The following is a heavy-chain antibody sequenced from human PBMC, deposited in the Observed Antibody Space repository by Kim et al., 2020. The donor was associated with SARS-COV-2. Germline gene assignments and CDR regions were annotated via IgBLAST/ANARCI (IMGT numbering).Heavy chain of an antibody. CDR1: GGSMRSFY. Sequence: SETLSLTCSASGGSMRSFYWSWIRQPPGKGLEWIGYIFFTGRNNYNPFLKSRATLSGDTSMSQFSLRLTSVTAADTAVYYCARGKRDYYGSGVYFDSWGQGTLVTISS. CDR3: ARGKRDYYGSGVYFDS. J-gene: IGHJ4*02. CDR2: IFFTGRN. D-gene: IGHD3-10*01. V-gene: IGHV4-59*01.